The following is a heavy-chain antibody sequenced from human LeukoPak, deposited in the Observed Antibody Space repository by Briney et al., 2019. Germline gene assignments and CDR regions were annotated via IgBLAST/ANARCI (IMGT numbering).Heavy chain of an antibody. CDR2: INSDGSST. D-gene: IGHD5-18*01. Sequence: GGSLRLSCAASGFTFSTYWIHWVRQAPGKGLVWVSRINSDGSSTSYADSVKGRFTISRDNAKNTLYLQMNSLRAEDTAVYYCACSGGEYSYGWSYWGQGTLVTVSS. V-gene: IGHV3-74*01. J-gene: IGHJ4*02. CDR1: GFTFSTYW. CDR3: ACSGGEYSYGWSY.